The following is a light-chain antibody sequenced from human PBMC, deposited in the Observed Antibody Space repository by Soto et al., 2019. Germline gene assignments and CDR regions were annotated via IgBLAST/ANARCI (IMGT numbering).Light chain of an antibody. V-gene: IGLV2-23*01. CDR3: STYAGRVV. J-gene: IGLJ2*01. CDR2: EGT. Sequence: QSALTQPASVSGSPGQSITISCTGTSSDVGSYNLVSWYQQHPGKAPKLMIYEGTNRPSGVSNRFSGSKSGNTASLTISGLEAEDEAQYYCSTYAGRVVFGGGTKLTVL. CDR1: SSDVGSYNL.